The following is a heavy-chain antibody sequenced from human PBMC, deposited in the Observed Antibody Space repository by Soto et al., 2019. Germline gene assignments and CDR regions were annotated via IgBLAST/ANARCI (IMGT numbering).Heavy chain of an antibody. J-gene: IGHJ4*02. Sequence: GASVKVSCKTSGYTFTTYDINWVRQATGQGLEWMGWINPNADKTGFAQKFQGRVTMTRDTSINTVYMELNSLRSEDTAVYYCARQRRGTSYSFDHGRQGTLVTVPS. CDR1: GYTFTTYD. D-gene: IGHD3-16*01. CDR2: INPNADKT. V-gene: IGHV1-8*01. CDR3: ARQRRGTSYSFDH.